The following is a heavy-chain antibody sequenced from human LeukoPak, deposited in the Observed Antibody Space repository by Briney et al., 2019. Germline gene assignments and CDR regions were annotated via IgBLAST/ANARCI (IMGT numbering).Heavy chain of an antibody. CDR2: IYTSGST. D-gene: IGHD3-10*01. CDR1: GGPISSYY. Sequence: SETLSLTCTVSGGPISSYYWSWLRQPAGKGLEWIGRIYTSGSTTYNPSLKSRVTISVDTSKNQFSLKLSSVTAADTAVYYCARGFYGSGSYYLNYYYYYMDVWGKGTTVTISS. J-gene: IGHJ6*03. V-gene: IGHV4-4*07. CDR3: ARGFYGSGSYYLNYYYYYMDV.